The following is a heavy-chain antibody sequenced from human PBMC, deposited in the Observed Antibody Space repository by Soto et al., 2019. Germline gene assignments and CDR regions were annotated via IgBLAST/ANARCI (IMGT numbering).Heavy chain of an antibody. CDR2: INPNSGGT. CDR3: ARSRLRFLEWLPYGMDV. Sequence: VASVKVSCKASGYTFTGYYMHWVRQAPGQGLEWMGWINPNSGGTNYAQKFQGWVTMTRDTSISTAYMELSRLRSDDTAVYYCARSRLRFLEWLPYGMDVWGQGTTVTVSS. J-gene: IGHJ6*02. CDR1: GYTFTGYY. D-gene: IGHD3-3*01. V-gene: IGHV1-2*04.